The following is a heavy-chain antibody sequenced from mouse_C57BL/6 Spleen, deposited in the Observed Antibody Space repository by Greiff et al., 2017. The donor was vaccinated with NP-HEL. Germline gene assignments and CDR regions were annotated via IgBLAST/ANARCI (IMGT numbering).Heavy chain of an antibody. V-gene: IGHV5-6*01. J-gene: IGHJ2*01. CDR2: ISSGGSYT. CDR1: GFTFSSYG. CDR3: ARQTIRYYFDY. Sequence: EVKLMESGGDLVKPGGSLKLSCAASGFTFSSYGMSWVRQTPDKRLEWVATISSGGSYTYYPDSVKGRFTISRDNAKNTLYLQMSSLKSEDTAMYYCARQTIRYYFDYWGQGTTLTVSS. D-gene: IGHD2-12*01.